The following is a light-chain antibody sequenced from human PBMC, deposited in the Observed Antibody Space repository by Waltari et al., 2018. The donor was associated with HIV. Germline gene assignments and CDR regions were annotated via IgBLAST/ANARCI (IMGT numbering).Light chain of an antibody. CDR3: MQGTHWPLT. V-gene: IGKV2-30*01. Sequence: DVVMTQSPLSLSVTLGQPASISCRSSQSLVSGDGNTFLNWFHQRPGQSPRRLIYKVSVRASGVPDRFSGSGSGTDFTLKISRVEADDVGVYFCMQGTHWPLTFGQGTKVEIK. J-gene: IGKJ1*01. CDR2: KVS. CDR1: QSLVSGDGNTF.